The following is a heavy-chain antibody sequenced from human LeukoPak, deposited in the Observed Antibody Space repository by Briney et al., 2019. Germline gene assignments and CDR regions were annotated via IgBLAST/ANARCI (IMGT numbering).Heavy chain of an antibody. D-gene: IGHD1-26*01. Sequence: GGSLRLSCAGSGFIFSNYEMNWVRQAPGKGLEWVSYISSTGSDIYYADSVKGRFTISRDNAESSLYLQMNGLRAEDTAVYYCARDLPTGTYRAYFENWGQGTLVTVSS. V-gene: IGHV3-48*03. J-gene: IGHJ4*02. CDR2: ISSTGSDI. CDR3: ARDLPTGTYRAYFEN. CDR1: GFIFSNYE.